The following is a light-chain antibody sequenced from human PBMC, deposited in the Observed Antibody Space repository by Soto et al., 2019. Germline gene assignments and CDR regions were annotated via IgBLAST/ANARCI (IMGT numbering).Light chain of an antibody. CDR2: GAS. J-gene: IGKJ2*01. V-gene: IGKV1-39*01. CDR1: QSINIY. Sequence: IQMTQSPSSLSASVGDSVTVTCRASQSINIYLNWYQQKPGKAPTLLIYGASSLQSGVPSRFTGGGSRTDFTLTISSLQPEDFETYYCQQSYRSPYTFGQGTKLEIK. CDR3: QQSYRSPYT.